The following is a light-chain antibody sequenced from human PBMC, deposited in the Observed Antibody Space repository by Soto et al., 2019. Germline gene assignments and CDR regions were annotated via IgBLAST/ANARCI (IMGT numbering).Light chain of an antibody. J-gene: IGLJ2*01. CDR3: SSYTSSSTPFVV. CDR2: DVS. V-gene: IGLV2-14*01. CDR1: SSDVGGYNY. Sequence: QSALTQPASVSGSPGQSITISCIGTSSDVGGYNYVSWYQQHPGKAPKLIIYDVSNRPSGVSNRFSGSKSGNTASLTISGLQAVDEADYYCSSYTSSSTPFVVFGGGTKLTVL.